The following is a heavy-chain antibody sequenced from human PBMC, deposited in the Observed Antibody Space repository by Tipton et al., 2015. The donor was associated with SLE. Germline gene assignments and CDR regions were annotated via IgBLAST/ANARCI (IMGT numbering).Heavy chain of an antibody. CDR2: VYHSVST. D-gene: IGHD6-19*01. Sequence: TLSLTCAVSGYSISSGYYWGCIRQPPRKGLEWIGSVYHSVSTYYNPSLQSRVTLSVDTSKNQFSLKLSSVTAADPAVYYCARSGGILRSGWDREVFGIWCEETMVTVS. J-gene: IGHJ3*02. V-gene: IGHV4-38-2*01. CDR1: GYSISSGYY. CDR3: ARSGGILRSGWDREVFGI.